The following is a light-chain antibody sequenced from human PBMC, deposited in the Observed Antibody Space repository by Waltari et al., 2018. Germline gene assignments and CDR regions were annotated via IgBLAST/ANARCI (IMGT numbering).Light chain of an antibody. Sequence: EIVLTQSPATLSLSPGERATLSYRASQRVSSYLAWYQQKPGQAPRLLIYDASNRATGIPARFSGSGSGTDFTLTISSLEPEDFAVYYCQQRSNWPRVTFGPGTKVDIK. CDR2: DAS. J-gene: IGKJ3*01. V-gene: IGKV3-11*01. CDR3: QQRSNWPRVT. CDR1: QRVSSY.